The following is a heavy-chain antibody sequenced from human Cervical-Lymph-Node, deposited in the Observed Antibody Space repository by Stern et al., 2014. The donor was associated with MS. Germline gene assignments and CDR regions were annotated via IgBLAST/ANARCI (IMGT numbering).Heavy chain of an antibody. D-gene: IGHD6-19*01. CDR3: ARDLAVAVTV. J-gene: IGHJ4*02. CDR2: INPRSGNP. Sequence: VQLVQSGSELKKPGASVKVSCKASGYTFTSYAINWVRQAPGQGLEWMGWINPRSGNPTYAQGFTGRFVFSVDTSVSTAYLQITSLKTEDTAVYYCARDLAVAVTVWGQGTLVTVSS. CDR1: GYTFTSYA. V-gene: IGHV7-4-1*02.